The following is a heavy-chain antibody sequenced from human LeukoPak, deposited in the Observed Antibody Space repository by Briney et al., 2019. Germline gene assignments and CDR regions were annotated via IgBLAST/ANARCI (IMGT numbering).Heavy chain of an antibody. D-gene: IGHD3-22*01. CDR1: GYTCTSYD. J-gene: IGHJ4*02. CDR3: ARSSAYANTGYTFDY. CDR2: MNPNSGNT. Sequence: ASVKVSCKTSGYTCTSYDINWVRQATGQGLEWRGGMNPNSGNTGYAQKFQGRVTMTKNTSISTAYMELSSLRSEDTAVYYCARSSAYANTGYTFDYWGQGTLVTVSS. V-gene: IGHV1-8*01.